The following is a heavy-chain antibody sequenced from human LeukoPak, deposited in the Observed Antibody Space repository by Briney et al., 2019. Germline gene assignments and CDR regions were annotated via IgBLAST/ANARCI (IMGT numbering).Heavy chain of an antibody. D-gene: IGHD6-13*01. V-gene: IGHV3-11*01. CDR2: ISSSGSTI. CDR1: GFTFSDYY. CDR3: ARTLYSSSWPVNNWFDP. Sequence: GGSLRLSCAASGFTFSDYYMSWIRKAPGKGLEWVSYISSSGSTIYYADSVKGRFTISRDNAKNSLYLQMNSLRAEDTALYHCARTLYSSSWPVNNWFDPWGQGTLVTVSS. J-gene: IGHJ5*02.